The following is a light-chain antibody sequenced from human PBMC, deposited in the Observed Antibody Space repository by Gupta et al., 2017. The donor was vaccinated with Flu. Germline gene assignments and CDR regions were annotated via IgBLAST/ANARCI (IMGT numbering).Light chain of an antibody. CDR2: GAS. CDR1: QSVSSSY. CDR3: QQYGRSPLT. Sequence: EIVLTQSPGTLSLSPGERATLSCRASQSVSSSYLAWYQQKPGQAPRLLIYGASSRATGIPDMCSSSGAGTDFTLTISRLEAEDFAVYYCQQYGRSPLTFGGGTKVEIK. V-gene: IGKV3-20*01. J-gene: IGKJ4*01.